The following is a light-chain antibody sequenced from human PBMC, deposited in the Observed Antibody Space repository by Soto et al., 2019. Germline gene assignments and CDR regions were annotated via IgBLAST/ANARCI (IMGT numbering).Light chain of an antibody. V-gene: IGKV1-12*01. Sequence: DIQMTQSPSSVSASVGDRVSLTCRASQGISICLAWYQQQPGIAPNLLIDAASRLQSGGPSQFSGSRAGTEFTRTISSLQPEDFATCYRQQANSFPITFDQGTRLEIK. CDR1: QGISIC. J-gene: IGKJ5*01. CDR3: QQANSFPIT. CDR2: AAS.